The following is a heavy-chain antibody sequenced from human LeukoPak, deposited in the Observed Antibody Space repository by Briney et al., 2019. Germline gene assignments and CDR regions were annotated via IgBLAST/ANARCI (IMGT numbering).Heavy chain of an antibody. J-gene: IGHJ4*02. CDR1: GFTFSSYS. V-gene: IGHV3-30*03. CDR3: ARDPSGVVPANQDY. D-gene: IGHD2-2*01. Sequence: PGGSLRLSCAASGFTFSSYSMNWVRQAPGKGLEWVAVISYDGSNKYYADSVKGRFTISRDNSKNTLYLQMNSLRAEDTAVYYCARDPSGVVPANQDYWGQGTLVTVSS. CDR2: ISYDGSNK.